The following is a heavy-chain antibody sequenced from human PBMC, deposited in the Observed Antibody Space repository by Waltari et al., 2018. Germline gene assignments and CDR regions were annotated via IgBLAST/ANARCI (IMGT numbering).Heavy chain of an antibody. Sequence: QVQLQESGPGLVKPSETLSLTCPVSGGPISSYYSSWIRRPDGKGLEWIGRIYTSGSTNYNTSLKSRVTMSVDTSKNQFSLKLSSVTAADTAVYYCAREKGRTLGYWGQGTLVTVSS. V-gene: IGHV4-4*07. CDR3: AREKGRTLGY. J-gene: IGHJ4*02. CDR2: IYTSGST. CDR1: GGPISSYY.